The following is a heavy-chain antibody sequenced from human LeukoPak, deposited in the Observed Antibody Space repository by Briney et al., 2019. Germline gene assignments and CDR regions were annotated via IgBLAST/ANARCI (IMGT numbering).Heavy chain of an antibody. CDR2: MYHGGST. CDR1: GGSITGYY. J-gene: IGHJ3*01. CDR3: ARVMTTATTWAFDV. V-gene: IGHV4-34*01. Sequence: SETLSLTCAVYGGSITGYYWSWIRQTPGRGLEWIASMYHGGSTFYNPSLRSRVTISMDTPKNQFSLKLSSVTAADTAVYYCARVMTTATTWAFDVWGQGTMVTVSS. D-gene: IGHD4-17*01.